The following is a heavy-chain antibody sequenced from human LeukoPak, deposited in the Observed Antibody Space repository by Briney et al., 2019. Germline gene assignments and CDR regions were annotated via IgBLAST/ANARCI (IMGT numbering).Heavy chain of an antibody. V-gene: IGHV3-30-3*02. CDR1: GFTFSSYA. J-gene: IGHJ4*02. Sequence: GGSLRLSCAASGFTFSSYAMHWVRQAPGKGLEWVAVISYDGSNKYYADSVKGRFTISRDNSKNTLYLQMNSLRAEDTAVYYCAKSVLRTSYSFADYWGQGTLVTVSS. D-gene: IGHD2-2*01. CDR2: ISYDGSNK. CDR3: AKSVLRTSYSFADY.